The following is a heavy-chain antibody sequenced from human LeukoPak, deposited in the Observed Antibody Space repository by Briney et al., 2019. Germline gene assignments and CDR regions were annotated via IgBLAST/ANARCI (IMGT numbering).Heavy chain of an antibody. CDR1: GYTFTCYG. CDR3: ARAGYSSGWYGGTAGQ. CDR2: ISAYNGNT. V-gene: IGHV1-18*01. D-gene: IGHD6-19*01. J-gene: IGHJ4*02. Sequence: ASVKVSCKASGYTFTCYGISWVRQAPGQGLEWMGWISAYNGNTNYAQKLQGRVTMTTDTSTSTAYMELRSLRSEDTAVYYCARAGYSSGWYGGTAGQWGQGTLVTVSS.